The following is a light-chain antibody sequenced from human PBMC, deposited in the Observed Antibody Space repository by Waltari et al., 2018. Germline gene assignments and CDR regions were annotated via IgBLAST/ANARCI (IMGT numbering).Light chain of an antibody. CDR2: AAS. V-gene: IGKV3-11*01. CDR1: QSVYNF. CDR3: QQRANWPPLT. Sequence: EVVLTQSPATLSLSPGERATLPCRASQSVYNFLAWYQQKPGQAPRLLIYAASQRATGIPVRFSGSGSGTDFTLTISSLEPEDVAVYYCQQRANWPPLTFGGGTKVEIK. J-gene: IGKJ4*01.